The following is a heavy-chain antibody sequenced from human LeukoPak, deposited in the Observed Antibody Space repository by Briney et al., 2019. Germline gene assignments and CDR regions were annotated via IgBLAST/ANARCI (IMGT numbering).Heavy chain of an antibody. V-gene: IGHV3-30-3*01. CDR3: ARGLLWFGEVLSNFDY. CDR1: GFTFSSYA. Sequence: GRSLRLSCAASGFTFSSYAMHWVRQAPGKGLEWVAVISYDGSNKYYADSVKGRFTISRVNSKNTLYLQMNSLRAEDTAVYYCARGLLWFGEVLSNFDYWGQGALVTVSS. D-gene: IGHD3-10*01. J-gene: IGHJ4*02. CDR2: ISYDGSNK.